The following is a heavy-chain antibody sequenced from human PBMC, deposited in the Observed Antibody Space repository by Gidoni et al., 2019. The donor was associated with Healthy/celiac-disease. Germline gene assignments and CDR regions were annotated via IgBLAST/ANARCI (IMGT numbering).Heavy chain of an antibody. V-gene: IGHV3-49*04. CDR3: TRGGYDFWSGTSDY. Sequence: EVQLVESGGGLVQPGRSLRLSCTASGFTFGDYAMSWVRQAPGKGLEWVGFIRSKAYGGTTEYAASVKGRFTISRDDSKSIAYLQMNSLKTEDTAVYYCTRGGYDFWSGTSDYWGQGTLVTVSS. J-gene: IGHJ4*02. CDR1: GFTFGDYA. CDR2: IRSKAYGGTT. D-gene: IGHD3-3*01.